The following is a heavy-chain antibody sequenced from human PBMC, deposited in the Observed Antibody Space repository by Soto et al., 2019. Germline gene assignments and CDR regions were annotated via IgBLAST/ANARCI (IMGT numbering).Heavy chain of an antibody. V-gene: IGHV1-18*04. CDR3: ARDWSRYFDSSGLMWFY. J-gene: IGHJ4*02. D-gene: IGHD3-22*01. CDR2: ISAHNGDT. CDR1: GYTFNYYG. Sequence: KFSCKASGYTFNYYGISWVRQAPGQGLEWVGWISAHNGDTKYAQNLQGRLTLTTDTSTSTAYMELTSLTSDDTAVYYCARDWSRYFDSSGLMWFYWGQGTLVTVSS.